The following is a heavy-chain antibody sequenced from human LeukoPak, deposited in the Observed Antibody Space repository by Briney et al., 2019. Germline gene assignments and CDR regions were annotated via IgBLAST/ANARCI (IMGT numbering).Heavy chain of an antibody. Sequence: SETLSLTCAVYGESFSGYFWSWIRQPPGKGLEWIGYIYYSGSTNYNPSLKSRVTISVDTSKNQFSLKLSSVTAADTAVYYCARERGYSGYAPRGGFDYWGQGTLVAVSS. V-gene: IGHV4-59*01. CDR2: IYYSGST. J-gene: IGHJ4*02. CDR3: ARERGYSGYAPRGGFDY. CDR1: GESFSGYF. D-gene: IGHD5-12*01.